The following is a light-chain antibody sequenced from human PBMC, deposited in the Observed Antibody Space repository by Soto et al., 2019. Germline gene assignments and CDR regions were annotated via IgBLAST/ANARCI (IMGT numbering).Light chain of an antibody. CDR2: DAS. J-gene: IGKJ4*01. V-gene: IGKV3-11*01. CDR1: QSVSSY. CDR3: QQRSNWPLT. Sequence: EIVLTQSPDTLSLSPGESATLSCRASQSVSSYLAWYQQKPGQTPRLLIYDASNRAAGIPARFSGSGSGTDFTLTISSLEPEAFAVYYCQQRSNWPLTFGGGTKVEIK.